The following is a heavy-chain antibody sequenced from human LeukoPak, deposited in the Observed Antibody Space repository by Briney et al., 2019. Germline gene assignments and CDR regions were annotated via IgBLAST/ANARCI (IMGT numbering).Heavy chain of an antibody. Sequence: GASVKVSCKASGYTFTSNDIDWVRQAPGQGLEWMGWMNPKSGNTAYAQKFQGRVTMTRSTSISTAHMELSSLTSEDTAVYYCARAQPDYNLFDPWGQGTLVTVSS. CDR1: GYTFTSND. CDR3: ARAQPDYNLFDP. CDR2: MNPKSGNT. D-gene: IGHD2-21*01. V-gene: IGHV1-8*01. J-gene: IGHJ5*02.